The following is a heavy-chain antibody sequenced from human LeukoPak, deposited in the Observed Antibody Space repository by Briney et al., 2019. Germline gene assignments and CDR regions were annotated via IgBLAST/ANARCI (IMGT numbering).Heavy chain of an antibody. D-gene: IGHD6-13*01. J-gene: IGHJ4*02. CDR1: GYTFTSYG. CDR2: ISAYNGNT. CDR3: ARAAAIAAAGTGNDY. Sequence: ASVKVSCKASGYTFTSYGISWVRQAPGQGLEWMGWISAYNGNTNYAQKLQGRVTMTTDTSTSTAYMELRSLRSDDTAVYYCARAAAIAAAGTGNDYWGQGTLVTVSP. V-gene: IGHV1-18*01.